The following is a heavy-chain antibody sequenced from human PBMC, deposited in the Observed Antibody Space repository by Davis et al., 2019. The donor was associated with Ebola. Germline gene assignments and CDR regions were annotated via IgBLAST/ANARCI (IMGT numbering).Heavy chain of an antibody. CDR3: ARGGWYQLLDVNY. Sequence: PGGSLRLSCAASGFTFSSYSMNWVRQAPGKGLEWVSSISSSSSYIYYADSVKGRFTISRDNAKNSLYLQMNSLRAEDTAVYYCARGGWYQLLDVNYWGQGTLVTVSS. V-gene: IGHV3-21*01. D-gene: IGHD2-2*01. CDR2: ISSSSSYI. J-gene: IGHJ4*02. CDR1: GFTFSSYS.